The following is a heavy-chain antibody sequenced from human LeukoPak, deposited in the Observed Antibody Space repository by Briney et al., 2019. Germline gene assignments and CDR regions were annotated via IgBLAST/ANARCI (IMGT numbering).Heavy chain of an antibody. J-gene: IGHJ4*02. CDR2: IKQDGSEK. V-gene: IGHV3-7*01. CDR3: ARDLDSSGYYSLFDY. CDR1: EFTFSSYG. Sequence: GGTLRLSCAASEFTFSSYGMSWVRQAPGKGLEWVANIKQDGSEKYYVDSVKGRFTISRDNAKNSLYLQMNSLRAEDTAVYYCARDLDSSGYYSLFDYWGQGTLVTVSS. D-gene: IGHD3-22*01.